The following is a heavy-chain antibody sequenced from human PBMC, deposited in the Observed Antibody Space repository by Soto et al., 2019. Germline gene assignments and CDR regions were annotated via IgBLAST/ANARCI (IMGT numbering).Heavy chain of an antibody. CDR1: AASFSIYY. CDR2: IYFNGNT. Sequence: SETLSLTCTVSAASFSIYYWTWIRQPPGKGLEWIGYIYFNGNTKYNPSLEGRLTISIDTSKKEFSLKLTSVTAADAAVYYCASVTFGGIVLAHWGQGTLVTVSS. J-gene: IGHJ4*02. CDR3: ASVTFGGIVLAH. D-gene: IGHD3-16*01. V-gene: IGHV4-59*01.